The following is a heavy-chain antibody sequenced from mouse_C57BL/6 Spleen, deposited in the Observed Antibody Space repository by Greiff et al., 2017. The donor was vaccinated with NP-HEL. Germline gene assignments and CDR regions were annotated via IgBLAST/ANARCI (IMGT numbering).Heavy chain of an antibody. J-gene: IGHJ3*01. CDR3: ARGSAIYDGYPFAY. CDR1: GYTFTSYG. V-gene: IGHV1-81*01. D-gene: IGHD2-3*01. Sequence: QVQLKESGAELARPGASVKLSCKASGYTFTSYGISWVKQRTGQGLEWIGEIYPRSGNTYYNEKFKGKATLTADKSSSTAYMELRSLTSEDSAVYFCARGSAIYDGYPFAYWGQGTLVTVSA. CDR2: IYPRSGNT.